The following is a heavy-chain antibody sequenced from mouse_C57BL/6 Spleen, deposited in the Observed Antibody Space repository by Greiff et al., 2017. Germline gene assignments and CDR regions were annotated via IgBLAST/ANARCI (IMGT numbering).Heavy chain of an antibody. CDR2: IDPNSGGT. CDR3: ARHGWDDAMDY. D-gene: IGHD4-1*01. Sequence: QVQLKQPGAELVKPGASVKLSCKASGYTFTSYWMHWVKQRPGRGLEWIGRIDPNSGGTKYNEKFKSKATLTVDKPSSTAYMQLSSLTSEDSAVYYCARHGWDDAMDYWGQGTSVTVSS. J-gene: IGHJ4*01. CDR1: GYTFTSYW. V-gene: IGHV1-72*01.